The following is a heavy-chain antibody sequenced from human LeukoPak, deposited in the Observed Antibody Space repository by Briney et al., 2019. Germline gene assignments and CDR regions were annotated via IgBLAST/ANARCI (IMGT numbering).Heavy chain of an antibody. V-gene: IGHV4-4*07. CDR2: IYTSGGT. CDR3: ASVLRGYSYGFFFY. J-gene: IGHJ4*02. CDR1: GGSISSYY. D-gene: IGHD5-18*01. Sequence: SETLSLTCTVSGGSISSYYWSWIRQPAGKGLEWIGRIYTSGGTNYNPSLKSRVTMSVDTSKNQFSLKLSSVTAADTAVYYCASVLRGYSYGFFFYWGQGTLVTVSS.